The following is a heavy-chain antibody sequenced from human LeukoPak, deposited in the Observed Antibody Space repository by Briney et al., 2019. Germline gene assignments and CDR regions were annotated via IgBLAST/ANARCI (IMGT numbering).Heavy chain of an antibody. CDR3: ARGFHIVVVTAIYGPFDY. V-gene: IGHV4-34*01. CDR2: INHSGST. Sequence: PSETLSLTCAVYGGSFSGYYWSWIRQPPGKGLEWIGEINHSGSTNYNPSLKSRVTISVDTSKNQFSLKLSSVTAADTAVYYCARGFHIVVVTAIYGPFDYWGQGTLVTVSS. CDR1: GGSFSGYY. D-gene: IGHD2-21*02. J-gene: IGHJ4*02.